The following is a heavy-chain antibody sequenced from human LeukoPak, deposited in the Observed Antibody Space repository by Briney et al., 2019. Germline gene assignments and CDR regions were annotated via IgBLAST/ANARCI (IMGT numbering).Heavy chain of an antibody. J-gene: IGHJ4*02. CDR3: AKDYIAVAGTSLDY. CDR2: IRYDGSNK. CDR1: GFTFSSYG. D-gene: IGHD6-19*01. Sequence: GGSLRLSCAASGFTFSSYGMHWVRQAPGKGLEWVAFIRYDGSNKYYADSVKGRFTISRDNSKNTLYLQMNSLRAEDTAVYYCAKDYIAVAGTSLDYWGQGTLVTVSS. V-gene: IGHV3-30*02.